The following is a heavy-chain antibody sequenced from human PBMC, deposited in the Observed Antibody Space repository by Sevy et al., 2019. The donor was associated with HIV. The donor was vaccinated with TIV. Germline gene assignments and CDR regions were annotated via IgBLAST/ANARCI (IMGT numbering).Heavy chain of an antibody. CDR3: ARSSGSYSYFDY. J-gene: IGHJ4*02. CDR2: ISYDGSNK. V-gene: IGHV3-30-3*01. Sequence: GGSLRLSCAASGFTFSSYAMRWVRQAPGKGLEWVAVISYDGSNKYYADSVKGRFTISRDNSKNTLYLQMNSLRAEDTAVYYCARSSGSYSYFDYWGQGTLVTVSS. CDR1: GFTFSSYA. D-gene: IGHD1-26*01.